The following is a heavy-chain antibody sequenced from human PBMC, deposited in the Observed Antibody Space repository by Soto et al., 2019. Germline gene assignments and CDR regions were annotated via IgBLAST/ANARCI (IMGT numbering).Heavy chain of an antibody. J-gene: IGHJ6*02. CDR1: GYTFVSYG. CDR2: ISTYNDNT. Sequence: ASVKVSCKASGYTFVSYGITWVRQAPGQGLEWMGWISTYNDNTNYAQNFQGRVTMTTDTSTSTAYRELRGLRSDDTAVYYCARSLRYFDWLSSGPGAYYGLDVWGQGTTVTVSS. CDR3: ARSLRYFDWLSSGPGAYYGLDV. D-gene: IGHD3-9*01. V-gene: IGHV1-18*01.